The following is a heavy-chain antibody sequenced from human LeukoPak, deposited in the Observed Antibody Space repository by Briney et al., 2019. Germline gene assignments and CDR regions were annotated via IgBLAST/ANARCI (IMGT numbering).Heavy chain of an antibody. V-gene: IGHV1-24*01. CDR3: ATDVVAYCGGDCCIH. CDR1: GYTFTSYY. Sequence: ASVKVSCKASGYTFTSYYMHWVRQAPGKGPEWMGGFDPEDGETIYAQKFQGRVTMTEDTSTDTAYMELSSLRSEDTAVYYCATDVVAYCGGDCCIHWGQGTLVTVSS. J-gene: IGHJ4*02. CDR2: FDPEDGET. D-gene: IGHD2-21*02.